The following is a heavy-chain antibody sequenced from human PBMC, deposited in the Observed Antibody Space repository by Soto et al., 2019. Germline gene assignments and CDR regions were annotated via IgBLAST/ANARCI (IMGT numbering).Heavy chain of an antibody. J-gene: IGHJ6*02. CDR3: ARQFSYYYYGMDV. CDR1: GGSISSYY. V-gene: IGHV4-59*08. Sequence: QVQLQESGPGLVKPSETLSLTCTVSGGSISSYYWSWIRQPPGKGLEWIGYIYYSGSTNYNPSLKSRVXXSXDXXKNQFSLKLSSVTAADTAVYYCARQFSYYYYGMDVWGQGTTVTVSS. CDR2: IYYSGST.